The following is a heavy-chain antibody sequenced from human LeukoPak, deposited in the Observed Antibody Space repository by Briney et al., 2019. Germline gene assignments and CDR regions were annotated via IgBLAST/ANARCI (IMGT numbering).Heavy chain of an antibody. J-gene: IGHJ4*02. CDR3: ARQVPRELLFDY. D-gene: IGHD1-7*01. CDR1: GGSISSGDYY. Sequence: SETLSLTCTVSGGSISSGDYYWSWIRQPPGKGLEWIGYIYYSGSTYYNPSLKSRVTISVDTSKNQFSLKLSSVTAADTAVYYCARQVPRELLFDYWGQGTLVTVSS. CDR2: IYYSGST. V-gene: IGHV4-30-4*01.